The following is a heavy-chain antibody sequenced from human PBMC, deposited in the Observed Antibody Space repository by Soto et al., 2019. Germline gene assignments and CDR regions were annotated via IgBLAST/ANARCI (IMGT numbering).Heavy chain of an antibody. V-gene: IGHV3-74*01. CDR2: INSDGSST. CDR3: ASGWYREKFAY. CDR1: GFTFSSYW. J-gene: IGHJ4*02. D-gene: IGHD6-19*01. Sequence: GGSLRLSCAASGFTFSSYWMHWVRQAPGKGLVWVSRINSDGSSTSYADSVKGRFTISRDNAKNTLYLQMNSLRAEDTAVYYCASGWYREKFAYSGQGTLVTVSS.